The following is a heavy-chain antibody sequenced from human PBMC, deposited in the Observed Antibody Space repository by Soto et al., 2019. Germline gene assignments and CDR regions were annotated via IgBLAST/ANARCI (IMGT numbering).Heavy chain of an antibody. V-gene: IGHV4-59*08. CDR3: ARLTPPGSSSWYPAWYFDL. Sequence: QVQLQESGPGRVKPPGTLPLTSPVLGGSLVGTTWTGIRRPPGRGLEWIGYIYYSGSTNYNPSLKSRVTISVDTSKNQFSLKLSSVTAADTAVYYCARLTPPGSSSWYPAWYFDLWGRGTLVTVSS. J-gene: IGHJ2*01. CDR1: GGSLVGTT. D-gene: IGHD6-13*01. CDR2: IYYSGST.